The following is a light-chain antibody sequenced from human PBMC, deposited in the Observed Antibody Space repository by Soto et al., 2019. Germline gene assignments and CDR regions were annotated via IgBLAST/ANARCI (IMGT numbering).Light chain of an antibody. CDR1: SSDVGGYDY. J-gene: IGLJ1*01. CDR3: CSYAGSPYV. Sequence: QSALTQPRSVSGSPGQSVAISCTGTSSDVGGYDYVSWFQQHPGKAPKLMIYDVSKRPSGVPDRFSGSKSGNTASLTISGRQAADEADYYCCSYAGSPYVFGTGTKLTVL. CDR2: DVS. V-gene: IGLV2-11*01.